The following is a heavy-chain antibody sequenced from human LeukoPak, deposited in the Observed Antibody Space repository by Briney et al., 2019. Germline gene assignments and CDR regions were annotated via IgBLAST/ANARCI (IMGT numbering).Heavy chain of an antibody. D-gene: IGHD3-10*01. CDR3: ARDSNIGAAWFGELLTWFDP. V-gene: IGHV1-18*01. J-gene: IGHJ5*02. CDR2: ISAYNGNT. CDR1: GYTFTSYG. Sequence: ASVKVSCKASGYTFTSYGISWVRQAPGQGLEWMGWISAYNGNTNYAQKFQGRVTMTTDTSTSTAYMELRSLRSGDTAVYYCARDSNIGAAWFGELLTWFDPWGQGTLVTVSS.